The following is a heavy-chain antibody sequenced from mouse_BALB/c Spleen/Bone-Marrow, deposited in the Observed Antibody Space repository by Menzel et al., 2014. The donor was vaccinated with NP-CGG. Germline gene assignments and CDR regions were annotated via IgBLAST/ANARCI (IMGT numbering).Heavy chain of an antibody. CDR3: ARGTPYAMDY. CDR1: GFNIKDTY. J-gene: IGHJ4*01. CDR2: IDPANGNT. V-gene: IGHV14-3*02. Sequence: EVQLQQSGAELVKPGASVKLSCTASGFNIKDTYMHWVKQRPEQGLEWIGRIDPANGNTKYDPKFQGKATITADTSSNTAYLQLSSLTSEDTVVXXXARGTPYAMDYWGQGTSVTVSS.